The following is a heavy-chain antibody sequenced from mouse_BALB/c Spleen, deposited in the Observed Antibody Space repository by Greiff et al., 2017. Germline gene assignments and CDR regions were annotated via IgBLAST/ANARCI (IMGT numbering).Heavy chain of an antibody. V-gene: IGHV1-5*01. CDR2: IYPGNSDT. J-gene: IGHJ3*01. CDR3: TRTSNWDVGFAY. D-gene: IGHD4-1*01. Sequence: EVQLQQSGTVLARPGASVKMSCKASGYSFTSYWMHWVKQRPGQGLEWIGAIYPGNSDTSYNQKFKGKAKLTAVTSASTAYMELSSLTNEDSAVYYCTRTSNWDVGFAYWGQGTLVTVSA. CDR1: GYSFTSYW.